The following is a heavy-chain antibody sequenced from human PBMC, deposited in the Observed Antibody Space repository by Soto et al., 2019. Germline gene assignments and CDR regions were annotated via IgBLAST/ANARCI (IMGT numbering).Heavy chain of an antibody. J-gene: IGHJ6*03. CDR2: IYYSGST. D-gene: IGHD2-2*01. CDR3: ARYIVVVPAARVSYYYYYMDV. CDR1: GGSISSYY. V-gene: IGHV4-59*01. Sequence: SETLSLTCTVSGGSISSYYWSWIRQPPGKGLEWIGYIYYSGSTNYNPSLKSRVTISVDTSKNQFSLKLSSVTAADTAVYYCARYIVVVPAARVSYYYYYMDVWGKGTTVTVSS.